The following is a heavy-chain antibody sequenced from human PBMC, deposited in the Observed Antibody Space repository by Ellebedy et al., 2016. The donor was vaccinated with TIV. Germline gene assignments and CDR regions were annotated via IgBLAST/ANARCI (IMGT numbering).Heavy chain of an antibody. Sequence: GGSLRLSXAASGFTFSSYAMHWVRQAPGKGLEWVAVISYDGSNKYYADSVKGRFTISRDNSKNTLYLQMNSLRAEDTAVYYCARKYCSSTSCLGAFDIWGQGTMVTVSS. CDR1: GFTFSSYA. D-gene: IGHD2-2*01. CDR3: ARKYCSSTSCLGAFDI. J-gene: IGHJ3*02. CDR2: ISYDGSNK. V-gene: IGHV3-30-3*01.